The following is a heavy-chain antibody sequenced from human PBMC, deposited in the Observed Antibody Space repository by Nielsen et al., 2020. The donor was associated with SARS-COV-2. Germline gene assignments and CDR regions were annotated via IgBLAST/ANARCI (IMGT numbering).Heavy chain of an antibody. D-gene: IGHD3-10*01. CDR3: AKVFGSGSYSDY. J-gene: IGHJ4*03. Sequence: GGSLRLSCAASGFTFDDYAMHWVRQAPGKGLEWVSGISWNSGSIGYADSVKGRFTISRDNAKNSLYLQMNSLRAEDTALYYCAKVFGSGSYSDYWGQGTTVTVSS. V-gene: IGHV3-9*01. CDR1: GFTFDDYA. CDR2: ISWNSGSI.